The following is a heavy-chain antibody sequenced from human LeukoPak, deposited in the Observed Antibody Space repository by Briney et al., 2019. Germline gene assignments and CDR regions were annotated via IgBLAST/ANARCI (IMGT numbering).Heavy chain of an antibody. Sequence: GGSLRLSCAASGFSINGYWLHWVRQAPGKGLVWVSHINGDGSSLSYADFVKGRFTISRDSAKNTVYLQMNSLSAEDTAVYYCARDKRYSQDYWGQGTPVTVSS. J-gene: IGHJ4*02. CDR2: INGDGSSL. D-gene: IGHD1-1*01. CDR1: GFSINGYW. CDR3: ARDKRYSQDY. V-gene: IGHV3-74*01.